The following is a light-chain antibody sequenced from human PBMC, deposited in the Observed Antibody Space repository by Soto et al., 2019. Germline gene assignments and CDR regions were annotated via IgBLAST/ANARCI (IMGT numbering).Light chain of an antibody. J-gene: IGKJ1*01. CDR1: QSVSSK. V-gene: IGKV3-15*01. Sequence: EIVMTQSPATLSVSPGERATLSCRASQSVSSKLAWYQQKPGQAPRLLIYSASTRATGIPARFSGSGSGTEFTLTISSLQSEDFAVYYWQQYNNWPPWTFGQGTKVEIK. CDR2: SAS. CDR3: QQYNNWPPWT.